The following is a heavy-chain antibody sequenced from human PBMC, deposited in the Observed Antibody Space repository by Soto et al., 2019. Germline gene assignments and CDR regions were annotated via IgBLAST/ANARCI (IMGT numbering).Heavy chain of an antibody. CDR3: ASTALNRRTYYYGSGSYAPFFDY. V-gene: IGHV4-59*08. CDR2: IYYSGST. D-gene: IGHD3-10*01. J-gene: IGHJ4*02. CDR1: GVSISSYY. Sequence: TSETLSLTCTVSGVSISSYYWSWIRQPPGKGLEWIGYIYYSGSTNYNPSLKSRVTISVDTSKNQFSLKLSSVTAADTAVYYCASTALNRRTYYYGSGSYAPFFDYWGQGTLVTVSS.